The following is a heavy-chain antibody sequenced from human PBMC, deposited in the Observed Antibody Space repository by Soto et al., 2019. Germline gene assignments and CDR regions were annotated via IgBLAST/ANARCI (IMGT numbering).Heavy chain of an antibody. D-gene: IGHD3-3*01. CDR1: GGSISSGGYY. CDR2: FYYSGST. CDR3: ERERGAHDFSDYGMDV. V-gene: IGHV4-31*03. J-gene: IGHJ6*02. Sequence: SETLSLTCTVSGGSISSGGYYWSWIRQHPGKGLEWIGYFYYSGSTYYNPTLKSRVTISVDTSTIQFSLKLSSVTAADTAVYYCERERGAHDFSDYGMDVWGQGTTVTVSS.